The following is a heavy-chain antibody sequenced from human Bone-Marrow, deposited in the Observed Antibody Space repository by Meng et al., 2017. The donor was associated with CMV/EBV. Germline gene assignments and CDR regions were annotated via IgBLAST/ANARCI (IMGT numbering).Heavy chain of an antibody. J-gene: IGHJ4*02. V-gene: IGHV3-7*01. D-gene: IGHD1-26*01. CDR2: IKQDGSEK. Sequence: GESLKISCAASGFNFSAHWMSWVRQAPGKGLEWVANIKQDGSEKYYVDSVKGRFTISRDNSKNTLYLQMNSLRAEDTAVYYCAIHRSSYYWGQGTLVTVSS. CDR1: GFNFSAHW. CDR3: AIHRSSYY.